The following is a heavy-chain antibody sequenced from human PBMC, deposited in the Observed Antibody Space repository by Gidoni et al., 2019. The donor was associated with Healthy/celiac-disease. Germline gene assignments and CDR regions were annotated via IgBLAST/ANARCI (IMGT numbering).Heavy chain of an antibody. CDR2: IYTSGST. Sequence: QVQLQESGPGLVKPSQPLSLTCTVSGGSLSRGSYYCSWIRQPAGKGLEWIGRIYTSGSTNYNPSLKSRVTISVDTSKNQFSLKLSSVTAADTAVYYCASAVVVAATSCYYYYFGMDVWGQGTTVTVSS. CDR1: GGSLSRGSYY. V-gene: IGHV4-61*02. D-gene: IGHD2-15*01. CDR3: ASAVVVAATSCYYYYFGMDV. J-gene: IGHJ6*02.